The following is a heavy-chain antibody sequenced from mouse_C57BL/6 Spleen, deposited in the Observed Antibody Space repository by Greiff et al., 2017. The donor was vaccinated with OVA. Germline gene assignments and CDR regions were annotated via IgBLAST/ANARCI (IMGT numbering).Heavy chain of an antibody. J-gene: IGHJ4*01. CDR1: GFSLTSYA. CDR2: IWTGGGT. Sequence: VHLVESGPGLVAPSQSLSITCTVSGFSLTSYAISWVRQPPRKGLEWLGYIWTGGGTNYNSAPKSRLSISKDNSKSQVFLKMNRRQTDDTARYYCARKDYDEWHYYAMDYWGQGTSGTVSS. CDR3: ARKDYDEWHYYAMDY. D-gene: IGHD2-4*01. V-gene: IGHV2-9-1*01.